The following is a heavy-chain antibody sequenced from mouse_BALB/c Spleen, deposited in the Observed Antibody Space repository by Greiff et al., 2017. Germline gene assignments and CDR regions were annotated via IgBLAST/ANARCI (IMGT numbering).Heavy chain of an antibody. CDR1: GYTFTDYY. CDR3: ARVSDGWYFDY. Sequence: QVQLQQSGAELARPGASVKLSCKASGYTFTDYYINWVKQRTGQGLEWIGEIYPGSGNTYYNEKFKGKGTLTADKSSSTAYMQLSSLTSEDSAVYFCARVSDGWYFDYWGQGTTLTVSS. V-gene: IGHV1-77*01. CDR2: IYPGSGNT. J-gene: IGHJ2*01. D-gene: IGHD2-3*01.